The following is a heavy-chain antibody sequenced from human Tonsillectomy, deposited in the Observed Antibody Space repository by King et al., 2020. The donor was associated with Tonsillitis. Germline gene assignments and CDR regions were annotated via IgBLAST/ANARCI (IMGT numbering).Heavy chain of an antibody. CDR2: ISYDGSNK. CDR1: GFTFRRNG. CDR3: ETTGLIAEVRDY. V-gene: IGHV3-30*03. Sequence: VQLVESGGGVVQPGRSLRLSCAASGFTFRRNGMHWVRQAPGKGLEWVALISYDGSNKYYADSVKGRFTISRDNSKNTLYLQMNSLRAEDTAVYYCETTGLIAEVRDYWGQGTLVTVSS. J-gene: IGHJ4*02. D-gene: IGHD1-14*01.